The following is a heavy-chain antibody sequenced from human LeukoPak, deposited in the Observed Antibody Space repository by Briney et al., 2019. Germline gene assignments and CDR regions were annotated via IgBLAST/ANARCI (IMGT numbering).Heavy chain of an antibody. CDR2: ISPNSGDT. J-gene: IGHJ3*02. V-gene: IGHV1-2*02. CDR1: GYTLTDFD. CDR3: ARRRPKSVINDALHI. Sequence: GASVKVSCKTSGYTLTDFDLHWVRQAPGQGLEWMGLISPNSGDTDYAPKFQGRVTLTRDTSISTAYMELSRLRSDDTAVYYCARRRPKSVINDALHIWGQGTMVTVSS.